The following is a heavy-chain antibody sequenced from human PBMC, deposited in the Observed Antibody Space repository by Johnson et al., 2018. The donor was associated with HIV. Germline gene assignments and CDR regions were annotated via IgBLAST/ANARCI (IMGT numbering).Heavy chain of an antibody. D-gene: IGHD4-11*01. CDR3: ARDDDYSKVRAFDI. CDR2: IKQAASEK. CDR1: GFTFSSYW. Sequence: VQLVESGGGVVQPGRSLRLSCAASGFTFSSYWMSWVRQAPGKGLECVANIKQAASEKYYVDSLKGRFTISRDNAKNSLYLQMNSLRAEDTAVYYCARDDDYSKVRAFDIWGQGTMVTVSS. J-gene: IGHJ3*02. V-gene: IGHV3-7*01.